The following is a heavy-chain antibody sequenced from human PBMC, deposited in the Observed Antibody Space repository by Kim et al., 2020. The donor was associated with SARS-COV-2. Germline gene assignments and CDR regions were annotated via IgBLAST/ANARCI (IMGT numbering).Heavy chain of an antibody. CDR2: IYYSGST. Sequence: SETLSLTCTVSGGSISSYYWSWIRQPPGKGLEWIGYIYYSGSTNYNPSLKSRVTISVDTSKNQFSLKLSSVTAADTAVYYCARTISYYSNYERDYYYYMDVWGKGTTVTVSS. CDR1: GGSISSYY. V-gene: IGHV4-59*01. CDR3: ARTISYYSNYERDYYYYMDV. J-gene: IGHJ6*03. D-gene: IGHD4-4*01.